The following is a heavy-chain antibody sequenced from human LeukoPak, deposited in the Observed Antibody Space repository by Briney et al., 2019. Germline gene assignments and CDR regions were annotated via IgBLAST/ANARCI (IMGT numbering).Heavy chain of an antibody. V-gene: IGHV4-4*07. CDR1: GGSINSY. J-gene: IGHJ5*02. D-gene: IGHD3-10*01. CDR2: ISGSGTI. Sequence: SETLSLTCTVSGGSINSYWSWIRQPAGKGLEWIGRISGSGTITYNPALQSRLSISIDTSKNQYSLKLMSVTAADTAVYYCARDSGTTGEVKFDPWGQGTLVTVSS. CDR3: ARDSGTTGEVKFDP.